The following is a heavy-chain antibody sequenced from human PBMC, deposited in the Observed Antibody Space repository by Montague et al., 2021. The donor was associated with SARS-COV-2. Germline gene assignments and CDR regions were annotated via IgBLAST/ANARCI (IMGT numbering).Heavy chain of an antibody. J-gene: IGHJ4*02. V-gene: IGHV4-59*01. CDR2: IYNNTGNT. Sequence: SETLSLTCSVSGGSISDYYCNWIRQPPGKGLEWIGYIYNNTGNTXYNPPLQSRVTISLDTSKNQFSLNLRSVTAADTAIYFCARGTGYDYYFDCWGLGTLVTVSS. CDR3: ARGTGYDYYFDC. D-gene: IGHD5-12*01. CDR1: GGSISDYY.